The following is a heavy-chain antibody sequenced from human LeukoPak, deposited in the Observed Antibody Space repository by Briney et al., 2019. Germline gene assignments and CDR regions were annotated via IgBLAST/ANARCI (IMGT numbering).Heavy chain of an antibody. D-gene: IGHD3-16*02. CDR1: GGTFSSYT. J-gene: IGHJ4*02. CDR2: IIPILGIA. Sequence: SVKVSCKASGGTFSSYTISWVRQAPGQGLEWMGRIIPILGIANYAQKFQGRVTITADKSTSTAYMELSSLRSEDTDVYYCAGSTFGGVIVLIDYWGQGTLVTVSS. V-gene: IGHV1-69*02. CDR3: AGSTFGGVIVLIDY.